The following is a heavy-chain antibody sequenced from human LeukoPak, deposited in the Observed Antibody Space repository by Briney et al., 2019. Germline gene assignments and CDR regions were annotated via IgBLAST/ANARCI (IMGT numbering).Heavy chain of an antibody. Sequence: GASVKVSCKASGGTFSSYAISWVRQAPGQGLEWMGGIIPIFGTSNYAQKFQGRVTITADKSTSTAYMELSSLRSEDTAVYYCARAPKRLGDYYYMDVWGKGTTVTVSS. D-gene: IGHD3-22*01. V-gene: IGHV1-69*06. CDR3: ARAPKRLGDYYYMDV. CDR1: GGTFSSYA. CDR2: IIPIFGTS. J-gene: IGHJ6*03.